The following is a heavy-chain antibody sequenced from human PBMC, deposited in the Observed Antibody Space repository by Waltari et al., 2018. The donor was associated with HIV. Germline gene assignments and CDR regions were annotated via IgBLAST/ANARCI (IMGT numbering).Heavy chain of an antibody. D-gene: IGHD6-6*01. V-gene: IGHV3-21*02. Sequence: EVQLVESGGGPVKPGEYLRLSCLTSGFIFNTYSMTWVRQAPGKGPEWVSSISSSGNFKHYADSVKGRFTISRDNAENSLYLQMNGLRAEDTAIYYCARDSRGSTWSLNWFDPWGQGTLVTVSS. CDR3: ARDSRGSTWSLNWFDP. CDR2: ISSSGNFK. CDR1: GFIFNTYS. J-gene: IGHJ5*02.